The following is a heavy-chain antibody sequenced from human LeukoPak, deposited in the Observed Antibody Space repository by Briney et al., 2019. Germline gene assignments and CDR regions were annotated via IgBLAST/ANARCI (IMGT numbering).Heavy chain of an antibody. CDR1: GFTVSSNY. V-gene: IGHV3-53*01. CDR2: IHSGGTT. D-gene: IGHD2-15*01. J-gene: IGHJ4*02. Sequence: EGSLRLSCAVSGFTVSSNYMSWVRQAPGKGLEWVSLIHSGGTTDYADSVKDRFSISRDYSKNTVNLQINSLRAEDTAVYYCARERRYCSGDNCYSGLDYWGQGTQVTVSS. CDR3: ARERRYCSGDNCYSGLDY.